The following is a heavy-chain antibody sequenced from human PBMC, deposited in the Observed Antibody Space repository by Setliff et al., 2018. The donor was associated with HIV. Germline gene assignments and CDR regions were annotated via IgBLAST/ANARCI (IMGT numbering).Heavy chain of an antibody. D-gene: IGHD3-10*01. Sequence: GASLKISCKGSGYSFTTYWIGWVRQMPGKGLEWMGIIYPYDSDTRYNPSFQGHVTISADKSISTAYVQWSGLKASDTAMYYCARHGQYGSGSYYNRPFDFWGQGTLVTVSS. CDR3: ARHGQYGSGSYYNRPFDF. J-gene: IGHJ4*02. CDR2: IYPYDSDT. V-gene: IGHV5-51*01. CDR1: GYSFTTYW.